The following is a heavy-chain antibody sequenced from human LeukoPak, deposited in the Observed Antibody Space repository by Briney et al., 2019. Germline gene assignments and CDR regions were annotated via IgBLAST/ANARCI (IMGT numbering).Heavy chain of an antibody. D-gene: IGHD2-2*01. CDR2: IYYSGST. V-gene: IGHV4-59*01. Sequence: LETLSLTCTVSGGSISSYYWSWIRQPPGKGLEWIGYIYYSGSTNYNPSLKSRVTISVDTSKNQFSLKLSSVTAADTAVYYCARSVLLGYCSSTSCSRGTFDYWGQGTLVTVSS. CDR3: ARSVLLGYCSSTSCSRGTFDY. J-gene: IGHJ4*02. CDR1: GGSISSYY.